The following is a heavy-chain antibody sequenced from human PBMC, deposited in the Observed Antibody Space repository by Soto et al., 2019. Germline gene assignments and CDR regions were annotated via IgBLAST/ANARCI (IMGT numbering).Heavy chain of an antibody. J-gene: IGHJ2*01. CDR2: VHDSWGS. Sequence: SETLSLTCTVSGGSISSYYWSWIRQPPGKGLEWIGYVHDSWGSHYNPSLKSRVAISLDTSKSQFSLKLTSVTATDTAVYYCGKKGPPSGDHKNWYFDLWGRGALVTVSS. CDR1: GGSISSYY. V-gene: IGHV4-59*08. CDR3: GKKGPPSGDHKNWYFDL. D-gene: IGHD1-26*01.